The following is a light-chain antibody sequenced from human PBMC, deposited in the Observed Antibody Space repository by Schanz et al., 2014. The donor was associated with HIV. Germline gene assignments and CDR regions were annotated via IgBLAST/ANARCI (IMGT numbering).Light chain of an antibody. CDR1: TGAVTSGHY. CDR2: DTS. CDR3: LVSYSGVGV. J-gene: IGLJ2*01. V-gene: IGLV7-46*01. Sequence: QAVVTQEPSLTVSPGGTVTLTCGSSTGAVTSGHYPYWFQQKPGQAPRTLISDTSNKHSWTPARFSGSLLGGKAALTLSGAQPEDEAEYYCLVSYSGVGVFGGGTKLTVL.